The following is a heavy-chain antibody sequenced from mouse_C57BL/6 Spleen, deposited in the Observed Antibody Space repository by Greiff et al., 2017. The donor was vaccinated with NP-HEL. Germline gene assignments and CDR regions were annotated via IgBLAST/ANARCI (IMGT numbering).Heavy chain of an antibody. CDR3: AREVITTVVATGYFDV. CDR1: GFNIKNTY. Sequence: EVKLMESVAELVRPGASVKLSCTASGFNIKNTYMHWVKQRPEQGLEWIGRIDPANGNTKYAPKFQGKATITADTSSNTAYLQLSSLTSEDTAIYYCAREVITTVVATGYFDVWGTGTTVTVSS. J-gene: IGHJ1*03. D-gene: IGHD1-1*01. CDR2: IDPANGNT. V-gene: IGHV14-3*01.